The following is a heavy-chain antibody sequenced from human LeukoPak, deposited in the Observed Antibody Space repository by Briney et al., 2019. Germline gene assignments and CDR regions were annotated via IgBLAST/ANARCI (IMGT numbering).Heavy chain of an antibody. CDR1: GGSISSGGYY. CDR2: IYHSGST. CDR3: ARDDCSSTSCPHYYYYMDV. J-gene: IGHJ6*03. Sequence: PSQTLSLTCTVSGGSISSGGYYWCWIRQPPGKGLEWIGYIYHSGSTYYNPSLKSRVTISVDRSKNQFSLKLSSVTAADTAVYYCARDDCSSTSCPHYYYYMDVWGKGTTVTVSS. V-gene: IGHV4-30-2*01. D-gene: IGHD2-2*01.